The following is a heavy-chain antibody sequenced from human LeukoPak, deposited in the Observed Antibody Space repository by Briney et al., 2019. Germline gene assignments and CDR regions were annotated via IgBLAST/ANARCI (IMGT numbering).Heavy chain of an antibody. Sequence: GGSLRLSCTASGFTFSNFWMGWVRQAPGKGLEWVASIKQDETEKFYLGSVKGRFTISRGNAKNSLYLQMNSLRAEDTAIYYCAKHGYSGWYLDYWGQGTLVTVSS. V-gene: IGHV3-7*03. CDR1: GFTFSNFW. J-gene: IGHJ4*02. CDR2: IKQDETEK. CDR3: AKHGYSGWYLDY. D-gene: IGHD6-19*01.